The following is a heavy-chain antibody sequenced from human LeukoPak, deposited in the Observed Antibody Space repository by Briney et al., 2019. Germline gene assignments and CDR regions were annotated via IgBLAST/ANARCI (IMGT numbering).Heavy chain of an antibody. CDR1: GGSISSSSYY. D-gene: IGHD6-13*01. CDR3: ARRSSSPIDY. Sequence: SETLSLTCTVSGGSISSSSYYWGWIRQPPGKGLEWIGSIYYSGSTYYNPSLKSRDTISVDTSKNQFSLKLSSVTAADTAVYYCARRSSSPIDYWGQGTLVTVSS. V-gene: IGHV4-39*07. J-gene: IGHJ4*02. CDR2: IYYSGST.